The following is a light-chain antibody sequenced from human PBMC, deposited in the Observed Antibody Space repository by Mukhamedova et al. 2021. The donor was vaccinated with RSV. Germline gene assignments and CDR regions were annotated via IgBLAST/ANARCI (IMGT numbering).Light chain of an antibody. V-gene: IGLV3-25*03. CDR3: QSADSSGTYYV. Sequence: GQTARITCSGDALPKQYAYWYQQKPGQAPVLVIYKDSERPSGIPERFSGSSSGTTVTLTISGVQAEDEADYYCQSADSSGTYYVF. CDR2: KDS. CDR1: ALPKQY. J-gene: IGLJ1*01.